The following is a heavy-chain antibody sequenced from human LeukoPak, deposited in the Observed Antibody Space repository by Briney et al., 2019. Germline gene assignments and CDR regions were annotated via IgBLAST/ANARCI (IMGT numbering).Heavy chain of an antibody. D-gene: IGHD3-3*01. J-gene: IGHJ4*02. Sequence: PGGSLRLSCAASGITFSDHYMSWIRQAPGKGLEWLSYISSGGDSIYYADSVKGRFTISRDNAKNSVSLQMNSPRAEDTAVYYCARGEVFFGVYFDYWGQGTLVTVSS. V-gene: IGHV3-11*04. CDR1: GITFSDHY. CDR2: ISSGGDSI. CDR3: ARGEVFFGVYFDY.